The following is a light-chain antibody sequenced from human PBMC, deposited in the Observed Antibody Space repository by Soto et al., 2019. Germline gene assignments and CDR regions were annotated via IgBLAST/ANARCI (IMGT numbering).Light chain of an antibody. CDR3: AAWGDSLNGVL. J-gene: IGLJ2*01. V-gene: IGLV1-44*01. CDR1: SSNIGSNT. CDR2: SNN. Sequence: QSALTQPPSASGTPGQRVTISCSGSSSNIGSNTVNWYQQLPGTAPKLLIYSNNQRPSGVPDRFSGSKSGTSASLAISGLQSEDEADYYCAAWGDSLNGVLFGGGTKLTVL.